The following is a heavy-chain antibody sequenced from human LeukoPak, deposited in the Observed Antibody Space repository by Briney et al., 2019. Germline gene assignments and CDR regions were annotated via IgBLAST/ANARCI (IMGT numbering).Heavy chain of an antibody. CDR3: ARERPALDAFDI. CDR2: MNPNSGNT. Sequence: ASVKVSCKASGYTFTSYDINWVRQATGQGLEWMGWMNPNSGNTGYAQKFQGRVTMTRNTSIGTAYMELSSLRSEDTAVYYCARERPALDAFDIWGQGTMVTVSS. CDR1: GYTFTSYD. J-gene: IGHJ3*02. V-gene: IGHV1-8*01.